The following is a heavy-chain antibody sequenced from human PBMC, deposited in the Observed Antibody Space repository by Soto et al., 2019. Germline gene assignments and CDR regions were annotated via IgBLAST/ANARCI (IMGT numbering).Heavy chain of an antibody. J-gene: IGHJ4*02. CDR3: ARAGTNMVQFDY. CDR2: IYYSGST. D-gene: IGHD3-10*01. V-gene: IGHV4-59*01. CDR1: GGSINSYF. Sequence: SETLSLTCTVSGGSINSYFWSWFRQSPGKGLEWIGHIYYSGSTSYSPSLKSRVSISVDTSKNQFSLEVRSVTAADTAVYYCARAGTNMVQFDYWGQGTLVTVSS.